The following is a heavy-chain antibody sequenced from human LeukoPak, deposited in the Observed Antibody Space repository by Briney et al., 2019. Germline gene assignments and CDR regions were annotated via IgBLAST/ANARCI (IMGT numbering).Heavy chain of an antibody. CDR3: ARQGTGLDY. CDR2: IHSVGDT. CDR1: GFTVSSNY. V-gene: IGHV3-53*01. Sequence: GGSLRLSCKVSGFTVSSNYMSWVRQAPGKGLEWVSIIHSVGDTFYADSVKGRFTISRDNSNNMVYPQMNSLTVEDTAVYYCARQGTGLDYWGQGTLVTVSS. D-gene: IGHD1-1*01. J-gene: IGHJ4*02.